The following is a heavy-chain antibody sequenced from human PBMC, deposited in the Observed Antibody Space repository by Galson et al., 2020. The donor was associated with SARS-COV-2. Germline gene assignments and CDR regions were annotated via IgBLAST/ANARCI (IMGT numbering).Heavy chain of an antibody. D-gene: IGHD6-19*01. V-gene: IGHV4-39*07. CDR3: ARAVAGTGVVSQWGIVLAGTPWYFDY. CDR1: SGSISSSSYY. Sequence: SETLSLTCTVSSGSISSSSYYWAWIRQPPGKGLEWIGTIYYSGSTYYNPSLKSRVTISVDTSKNQFSLNLNSVTAADTAVYYCARAVAGTGVVSQWGIVLAGTPWYFDYWGQGTLVTVSS. J-gene: IGHJ4*02. CDR2: IYYSGST.